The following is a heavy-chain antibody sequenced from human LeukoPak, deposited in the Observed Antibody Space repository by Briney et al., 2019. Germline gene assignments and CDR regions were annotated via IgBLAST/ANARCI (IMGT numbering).Heavy chain of an antibody. CDR1: GGTFSSYA. Sequence: VASVKVSCKASGGTFSSYAIRWVRQAPGQGLEWMGWISVFNGNTKYAQKFQGRVTMTTDTSTSTVYMELRSLRSDDTAVYYCARDITLVRGLGDAFDIWGQGTMVTVSS. CDR2: ISVFNGNT. J-gene: IGHJ3*02. V-gene: IGHV1-18*01. CDR3: ARDITLVRGLGDAFDI. D-gene: IGHD3-10*01.